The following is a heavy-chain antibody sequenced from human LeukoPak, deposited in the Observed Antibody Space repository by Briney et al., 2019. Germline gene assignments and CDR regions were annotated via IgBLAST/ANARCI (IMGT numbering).Heavy chain of an antibody. CDR1: GFTFSSYA. J-gene: IGHJ5*02. CDR3: ARDSFSYYDFWSGTPGSNWFDP. Sequence: GGSLRLSCAASGFTFSSYAMSWVRQAPGKGLEWVSSISSSSSYIYYADSVKGRFTISRDNAKNSLYLQMNSLRAEDTAVYYCARDSFSYYDFWSGTPGSNWFDPWGQGTLVTVSS. V-gene: IGHV3-21*01. D-gene: IGHD3-3*01. CDR2: ISSSSSYI.